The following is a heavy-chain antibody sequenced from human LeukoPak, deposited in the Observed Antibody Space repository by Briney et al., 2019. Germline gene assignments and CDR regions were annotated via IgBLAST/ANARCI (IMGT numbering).Heavy chain of an antibody. CDR1: GGSISSGGYY. V-gene: IGHV3-53*01. CDR3: ARDRGSALSYYYYGMDV. Sequence: LSLTCTVSGGSISSGGYYWSWVRQAPGKGLEWVSVIYSGGSTYYADSVKGRFTISRDNSKNTLYLQMNSLRAEDTAVYYCARDRGSALSYYYYGMDVWGQGTTVTVSS. J-gene: IGHJ6*02. CDR2: IYSGGST. D-gene: IGHD3-10*01.